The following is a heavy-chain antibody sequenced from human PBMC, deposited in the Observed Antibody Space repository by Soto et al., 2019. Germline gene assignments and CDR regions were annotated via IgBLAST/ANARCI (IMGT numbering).Heavy chain of an antibody. J-gene: IGHJ6*02. Sequence: EVQLVESGGGLVQPGGSLRLSCAASGFTFSSYWMSWVRQAPVKGLEWVGNIKQDGSEKNYVDFVEGRFTISRANAENALYLQMNSLRAEDTAVYYCASIASAGRGWDVWGQGTTVVVSS. CDR2: IKQDGSEK. V-gene: IGHV3-7*01. D-gene: IGHD6-13*01. CDR3: ASIASAGRGWDV. CDR1: GFTFSSYW.